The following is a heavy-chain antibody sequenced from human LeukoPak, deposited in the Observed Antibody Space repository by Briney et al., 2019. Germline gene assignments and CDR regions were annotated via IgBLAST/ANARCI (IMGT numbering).Heavy chain of an antibody. J-gene: IGHJ2*01. V-gene: IGHV1-18*01. CDR2: ISAYNGNT. D-gene: IGHD6-13*01. Sequence: GASVKVSCKAPGYTFTSYGISWVRQAPGQGLEWMGWISAYNGNTNYAQKLQGRVTMTTDTSTSTAYMELRSLRSDDTAVYYCARRDSSSSGWYFDLWGRGTLVTVSS. CDR3: ARRDSSSSGWYFDL. CDR1: GYTFTSYG.